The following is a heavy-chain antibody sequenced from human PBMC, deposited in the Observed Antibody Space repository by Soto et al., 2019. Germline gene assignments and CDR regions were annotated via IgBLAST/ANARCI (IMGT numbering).Heavy chain of an antibody. V-gene: IGHV4-4*02. J-gene: IGHJ5*02. D-gene: IGHD3-22*01. CDR2: IYHSGST. CDR3: ARQYYYDSSGSYETYNWFDP. Sequence: SETLSLTSAVSGGSISSSNWWSWVRQPPGKGLEWIGEIYHSGSTNYNPSLKSRVTISVDKSKNQFSLKLSSVTAADTAVYYCARQYYYDSSGSYETYNWFDPWGQGTLVTVSS. CDR1: GGSISSSNW.